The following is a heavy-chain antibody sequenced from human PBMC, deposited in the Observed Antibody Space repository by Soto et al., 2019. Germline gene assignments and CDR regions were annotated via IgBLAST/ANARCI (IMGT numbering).Heavy chain of an antibody. Sequence: PGGSLRVSCSASGFTFSDHFMDWVRQAPGKGLEWVGRSRNKANSYTTEYAASVKGRFTISRDDSKNTLYLQMNSLSAEDTAVYYCAAEGGYDSQGPGWFDPWGQGTLVNVSS. J-gene: IGHJ5*02. D-gene: IGHD5-12*01. V-gene: IGHV3-72*01. CDR2: SRNKANSYTT. CDR1: GFTFSDHF. CDR3: AAEGGYDSQGPGWFDP.